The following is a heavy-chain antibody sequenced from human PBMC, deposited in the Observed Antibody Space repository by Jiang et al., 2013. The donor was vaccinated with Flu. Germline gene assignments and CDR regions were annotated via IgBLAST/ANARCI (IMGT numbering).Heavy chain of an antibody. V-gene: IGHV3-30*18. CDR3: AKDRKIAAAGYDFDY. CDR2: IANDGRDK. D-gene: IGHD6-13*01. J-gene: IGHJ4*02. Sequence: VQLVESGGGVVQPGRSLRLSCAASGFTFSSYGMHWVRQAPGKGLEWVAVIANDGRDKKCADSVRGRFSISRDNSKNTLYLQMNSLRAEDTAVYHCAKDRKIAAAGYDFDYWGQGTLVTVSS. CDR1: GFTFSSYG.